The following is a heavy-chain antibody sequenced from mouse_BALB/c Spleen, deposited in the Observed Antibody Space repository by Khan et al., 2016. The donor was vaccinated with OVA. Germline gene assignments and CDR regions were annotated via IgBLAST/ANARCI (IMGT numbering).Heavy chain of an antibody. CDR1: GYSFTDYN. CDR2: IDPYNGGT. J-gene: IGHJ2*01. CDR3: ARTDYYGSSFYFDY. D-gene: IGHD1-1*01. V-gene: IGHV1S135*01. Sequence: VQLQQSGPELVKPGASVKVSCKASGYSFTDYNIFWVKQSHGKSLEWIGYIDPYNGGTSYNQKFEGKATLTVDKSYSTAIMHLSRLTSEDAAVLYCARTDYYGSSFYFDYGCQVTTLTVSS.